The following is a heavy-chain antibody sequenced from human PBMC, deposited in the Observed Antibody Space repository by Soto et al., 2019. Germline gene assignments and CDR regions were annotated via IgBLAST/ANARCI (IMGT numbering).Heavy chain of an antibody. CDR1: GFTFSSYA. J-gene: IGHJ4*02. CDR3: ARDRGPGSNERLDY. V-gene: IGHV3-30-3*01. CDR2: ISYDGSNK. Sequence: QVQLVESGGGVVQPGRSLRLSCAASGFTFSSYAMHWVRQAPGKGLEWVAVISYDGSNKYYADSVKGRFTISRDNSKNTLYLQMNSLRAEDTAVYYCARDRGPGSNERLDYWGQGTLVTVSS. D-gene: IGHD3-10*01.